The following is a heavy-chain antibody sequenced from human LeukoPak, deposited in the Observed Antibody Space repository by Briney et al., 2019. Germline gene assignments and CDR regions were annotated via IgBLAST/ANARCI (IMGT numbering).Heavy chain of an antibody. CDR1: GGSFSGYY. CDR3: ARSMIDSSGHIPKY. Sequence: SETLSPTCAVYGGSFSGYYWSWIRQPPGKGLEWIGEINHSGSTNYNPSLKSRVTISVDTSKNQFSLKLSSVTAADTAVYYCARSMIDSSGHIPKYWGQGTLVTVSS. CDR2: INHSGST. J-gene: IGHJ4*02. V-gene: IGHV4-34*01. D-gene: IGHD3-22*01.